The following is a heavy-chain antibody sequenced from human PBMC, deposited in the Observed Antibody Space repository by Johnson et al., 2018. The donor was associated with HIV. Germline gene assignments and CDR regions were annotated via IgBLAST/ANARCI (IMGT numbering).Heavy chain of an antibody. CDR1: GFTFSSYA. Sequence: QVQLVESGGAVVQPGRSLRLSCVASGFTFSSYAMHWVRQAPGKGLDWVALISYDGSNKYFADSVKCRFAISRDNSKTTLYLQMNSLRADDTAVYYCAVGIQLWFASEGDAFDIWGQGTMVTVSS. CDR3: AVGIQLWFASEGDAFDI. CDR2: ISYDGSNK. V-gene: IGHV3-30*09. J-gene: IGHJ3*02. D-gene: IGHD5-18*01.